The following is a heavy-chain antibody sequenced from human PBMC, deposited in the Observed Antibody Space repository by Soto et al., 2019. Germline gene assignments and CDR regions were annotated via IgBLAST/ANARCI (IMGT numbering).Heavy chain of an antibody. D-gene: IGHD3-22*01. CDR2: LSGSGDNT. Sequence: CGSLRLSCAASGFTLSAYAMSWVRQAPGKGLEWVSALSGSGDNTYYAHSVKGRFTISRDNSKSTLYLQMNSLKAEDTAVYYCATDRGVGRGWVFNYWGQGTLVTVSS. V-gene: IGHV3-23*01. J-gene: IGHJ4*02. CDR3: ATDRGVGRGWVFNY. CDR1: GFTLSAYA.